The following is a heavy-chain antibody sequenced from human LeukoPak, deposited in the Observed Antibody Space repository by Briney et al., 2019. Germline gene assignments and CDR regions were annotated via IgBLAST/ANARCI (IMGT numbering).Heavy chain of an antibody. Sequence: GRSLRLSCAASGFTFDDYAMHWVRQAPGKGLEWVSGISWNSGSIGYADSVKGRFTISRDNAKNSLYLQMNSLRAEDMALYYCAKDFGPDIVATILGFDYWGQGTLVTVSS. CDR2: ISWNSGSI. D-gene: IGHD5-12*01. CDR3: AKDFGPDIVATILGFDY. J-gene: IGHJ4*02. V-gene: IGHV3-9*03. CDR1: GFTFDDYA.